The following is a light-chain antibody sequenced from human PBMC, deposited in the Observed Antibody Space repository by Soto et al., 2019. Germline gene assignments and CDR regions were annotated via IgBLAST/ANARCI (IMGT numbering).Light chain of an antibody. CDR1: HSISSC. Sequence: DFQLTQSPSSLSASVGDRVTITCRASHSISSCLNWYQQKPGKAPRLLIYGASSLQRGVPSRFSGSGSGTEFTLTISSRQPEDFATSYCQQLPNSLMCTFGQGTQLEIK. V-gene: IGKV1-39*01. CDR3: QQLPNSLMCT. J-gene: IGKJ2*02. CDR2: GAS.